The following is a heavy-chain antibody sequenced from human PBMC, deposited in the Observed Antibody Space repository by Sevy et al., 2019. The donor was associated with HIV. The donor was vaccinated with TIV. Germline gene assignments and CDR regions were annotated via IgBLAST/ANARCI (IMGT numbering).Heavy chain of an antibody. V-gene: IGHV1-69*06. CDR3: ARDVGTVTSPNSDY. CDR1: GGTFSSYA. D-gene: IGHD4-17*01. J-gene: IGHJ4*02. CDR2: IIPIFGTA. Sequence: ASVKVSCKASGGTFSSYAISWVRQAPGQGLEWMGGIIPIFGTANYAQKFQGRVTITADKSTSTAYMELSSLRSEDTAVYYCARDVGTVTSPNSDYWGQGTLVTVSS.